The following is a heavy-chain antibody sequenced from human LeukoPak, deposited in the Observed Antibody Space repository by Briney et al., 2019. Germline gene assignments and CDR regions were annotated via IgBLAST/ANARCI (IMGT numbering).Heavy chain of an antibody. Sequence: PSETLSLTCTVSGGSISSSSYYWGWIRQPPGKGLEWIGSIYYSGSTYYNPSLKSRVTISVDTSKNQFSLKLSSVTAADTAVYYCARVGPVRKYSYGFDPKYYFDYWGQGTLVTVSS. CDR3: ARVGPVRKYSYGFDPKYYFDY. V-gene: IGHV4-39*07. J-gene: IGHJ4*02. CDR1: GGSISSSSYY. CDR2: IYYSGST. D-gene: IGHD5-18*01.